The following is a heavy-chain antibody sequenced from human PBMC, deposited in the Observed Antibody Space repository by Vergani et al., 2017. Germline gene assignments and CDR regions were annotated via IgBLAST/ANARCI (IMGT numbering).Heavy chain of an antibody. Sequence: VQLVESGGGVVQPGRSLRLSCAASGFSFSSFGFHWVRPAPGRGLEWISSIKVPHGEIFYADSVKGRFTISRDNVKNVLFLQMENLRAPDTGVYFCARDITASVKSPPRPDCFDPWGQGALVTVSS. CDR2: IKVPHGEI. V-gene: IGHV3-21*06. D-gene: IGHD6-6*01. J-gene: IGHJ5*02. CDR1: GFSFSSFG. CDR3: ARDITASVKSPPRPDCFDP.